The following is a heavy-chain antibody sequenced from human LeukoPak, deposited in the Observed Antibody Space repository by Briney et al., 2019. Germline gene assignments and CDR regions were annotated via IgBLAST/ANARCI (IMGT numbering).Heavy chain of an antibody. V-gene: IGHV3-53*01. Sequence: GGSLRLSCAASGFTVSSDYMSWVRQAPGKGLEWVSVIYTGGSTYYADSVKGRFTISRDNSKNTLCLQMNSLRAEDTAVYHCARYCSDISCYSFDVWGQGTMVTVSS. CDR3: ARYCSDISCYSFDV. D-gene: IGHD2-2*01. J-gene: IGHJ3*01. CDR1: GFTVSSDY. CDR2: IYTGGST.